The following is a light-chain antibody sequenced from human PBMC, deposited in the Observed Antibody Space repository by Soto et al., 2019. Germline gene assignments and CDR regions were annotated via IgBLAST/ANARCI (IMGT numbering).Light chain of an antibody. J-gene: IGKJ4*01. CDR3: QQRSDWPRLT. Sequence: EIVLTQSPATLSLSPGERATLSCRASQSVNNNFAWYQQKPGQAPRLLIYDISSRVTGIPARFSGSGSGTDFTLTTSSLEPEDFAVYYCQQRSDWPRLTFGGGTKVEI. V-gene: IGKV3-11*01. CDR1: QSVNNN. CDR2: DIS.